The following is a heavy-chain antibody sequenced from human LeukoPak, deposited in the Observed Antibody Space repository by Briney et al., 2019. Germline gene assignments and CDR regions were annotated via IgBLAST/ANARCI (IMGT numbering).Heavy chain of an antibody. Sequence: SETLSLTCAVYGGSFSGYYWSWIRQPPGKGLEWIGEINHSGSTNYNPSLKSRVTISVDTSKNQFSLKLSSVTAADTAVYHCARGWIAVAGTYYGMDVWGQGTTVTVSS. D-gene: IGHD6-19*01. CDR1: GGSFSGYY. CDR2: INHSGST. V-gene: IGHV4-34*01. CDR3: ARGWIAVAGTYYGMDV. J-gene: IGHJ6*02.